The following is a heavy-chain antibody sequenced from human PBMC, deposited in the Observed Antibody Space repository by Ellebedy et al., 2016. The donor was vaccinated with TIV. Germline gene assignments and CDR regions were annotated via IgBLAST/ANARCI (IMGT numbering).Heavy chain of an antibody. Sequence: ASVKVSCXASGYTFTSYDINWVRQATGQGLEWMGWMNPNSGNTGYAQKFQGRVTMTRDTSISTAYMELSRLRSDDTAVYYCARGLMVRGRGYSYGWGDWGYFDYWGQGTLVTVSS. CDR3: ARGLMVRGRGYSYGWGDWGYFDY. CDR2: MNPNSGNT. J-gene: IGHJ4*02. V-gene: IGHV1-8*01. D-gene: IGHD5-18*01. CDR1: GYTFTSYD.